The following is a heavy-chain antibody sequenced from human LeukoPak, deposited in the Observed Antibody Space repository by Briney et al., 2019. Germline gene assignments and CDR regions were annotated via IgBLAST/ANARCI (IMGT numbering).Heavy chain of an antibody. J-gene: IGHJ4*02. Sequence: ASVKVSCKVSGYTFTELSMHWVRQAPGKGLEWMGGFDPEDGETIYAQKFQGRVTMAEDTSTDTAYMELSSLRSEDTAVYYCATDFIVGATKAFDYWGQGTLVTVSS. CDR2: FDPEDGET. CDR1: GYTFTELS. D-gene: IGHD1-26*01. V-gene: IGHV1-24*01. CDR3: ATDFIVGATKAFDY.